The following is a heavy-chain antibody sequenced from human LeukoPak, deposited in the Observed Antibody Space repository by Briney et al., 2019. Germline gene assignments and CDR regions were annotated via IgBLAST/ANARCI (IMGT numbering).Heavy chain of an antibody. D-gene: IGHD1-1*01. CDR3: ARVNINNWHSCDY. V-gene: IGHV4-4*02. J-gene: IGHJ4*03. Sequence: SETLSLTCAVSGGSISSNNWWGWVRQPPGKGLEWIGEIYHSRSPNYNPSLKSRVTISVDKSRNHFSLNLSSVTAADTAVYYCARVNINNWHSCDYWGQGTTVTVSS. CDR1: GGSISSNNW. CDR2: IYHSRSP.